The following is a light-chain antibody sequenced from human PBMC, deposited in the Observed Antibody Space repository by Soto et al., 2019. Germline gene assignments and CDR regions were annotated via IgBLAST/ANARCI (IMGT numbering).Light chain of an antibody. CDR2: DAY. V-gene: IGKV3-11*01. Sequence: EIVLTQSPATLSLSPGERATLSCRASQSVSSYLAWYQQKPGQAPRLLIYDAYNRATGIPARFSGSGSGTDFTLSSSSLEPEDFAVYYCQQRSNWPPAITFGQGTRQEIK. CDR1: QSVSSY. CDR3: QQRSNWPPAIT. J-gene: IGKJ5*01.